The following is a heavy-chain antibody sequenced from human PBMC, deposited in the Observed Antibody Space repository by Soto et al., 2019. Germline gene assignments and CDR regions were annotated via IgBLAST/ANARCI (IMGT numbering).Heavy chain of an antibody. Sequence: SQTLSLTCVISGDSVSSNSAARNWIRQSPSRGLEWLGRTYYRSKWYNDYAVSVKSRITINPDTSKNQFSLQLNSVTPEDTAVYYCARAVAADWTPYYYYGMDVWGQGTTVTVSS. CDR3: ARAVAADWTPYYYYGMDV. CDR2: TYYRSKWYN. J-gene: IGHJ6*02. V-gene: IGHV6-1*01. CDR1: GDSVSSNSAA. D-gene: IGHD6-13*01.